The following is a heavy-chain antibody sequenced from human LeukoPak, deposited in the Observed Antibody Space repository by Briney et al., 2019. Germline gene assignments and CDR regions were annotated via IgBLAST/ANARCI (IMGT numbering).Heavy chain of an antibody. CDR3: ARVPASDRITIFGVVISDQNWFDP. CDR2: IYPGDSDT. D-gene: IGHD3-3*01. V-gene: IGHV5-51*01. Sequence: GESLKIPCKGSGYSFTNYWIGWVRQMPGKGLEWMGIIYPGDSDTRYSPSFQGQVTISADKSISTAYLQWSSLKASDTAMYYCARVPASDRITIFGVVISDQNWFDPWGQGTLVTVSS. J-gene: IGHJ5*02. CDR1: GYSFTNYW.